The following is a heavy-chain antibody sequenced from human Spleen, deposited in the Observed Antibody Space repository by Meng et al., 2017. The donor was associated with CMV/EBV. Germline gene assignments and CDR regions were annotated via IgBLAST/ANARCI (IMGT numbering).Heavy chain of an antibody. J-gene: IGHJ4*02. V-gene: IGHV4-39*07. D-gene: IGHD6-19*01. CDR2: IYYSGST. Sequence: QLPLQESDTGPVKPSETLPIPCTVSGGSISSSSYYWGWIRQPPGQGLEWIGSIYYSGSTYSNPSLKSRVTISVDTSKNQFSLKLSSVTAADTAVYYCARRRGPKGSGWFDYWGQGTLVTVSS. CDR1: GGSISSSSYY. CDR3: ARRRGPKGSGWFDY.